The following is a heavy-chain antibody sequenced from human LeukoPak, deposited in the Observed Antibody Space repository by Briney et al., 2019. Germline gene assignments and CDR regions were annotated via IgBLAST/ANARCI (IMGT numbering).Heavy chain of an antibody. CDR2: IHYSGSA. Sequence: SETLSLTCAVSGAAFSSTNWWTWVRQPPGKGLEWIGYIHYSGSAKYNPSLKSRVAISVDTSKNQFSLSLTSVTAADTAVYYCGRHSGNYLIYFDYWGQGTLVTVSS. CDR1: GAAFSSTNW. V-gene: IGHV4-59*08. D-gene: IGHD3-22*01. CDR3: GRHSGNYLIYFDY. J-gene: IGHJ4*02.